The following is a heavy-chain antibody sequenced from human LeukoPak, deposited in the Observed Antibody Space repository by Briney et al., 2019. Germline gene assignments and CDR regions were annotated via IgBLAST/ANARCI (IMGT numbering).Heavy chain of an antibody. D-gene: IGHD3-22*01. V-gene: IGHV4-59*12. J-gene: IGHJ4*02. Sequence: SETLSLTCTVSGGSISYYWWSWIRQPPGKGLEWIGYIYYSGSTNYNPSLKSRVTISVDTSKNQFSLKLSSVTAADTAVYYCARGPHTGVNYYDSSGYYYWGQGTLVTVSS. CDR3: ARGPHTGVNYYDSSGYYY. CDR1: GGSISYYW. CDR2: IYYSGST.